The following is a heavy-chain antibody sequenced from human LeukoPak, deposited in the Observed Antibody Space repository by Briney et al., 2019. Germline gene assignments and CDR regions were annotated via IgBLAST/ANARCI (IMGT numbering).Heavy chain of an antibody. Sequence: SVRVSCKASGGTFSSYAISWVRQAPGQGLEWMGRIIPIFGIANYAQKFQGRVTITADKSTSTAYMELSSLRSEDTAAYYCARERGYSGSYCFDYWGQGILVTVSS. CDR1: GGTFSSYA. CDR3: ARERGYSGSYCFDY. V-gene: IGHV1-69*04. D-gene: IGHD1-26*01. J-gene: IGHJ4*02. CDR2: IIPIFGIA.